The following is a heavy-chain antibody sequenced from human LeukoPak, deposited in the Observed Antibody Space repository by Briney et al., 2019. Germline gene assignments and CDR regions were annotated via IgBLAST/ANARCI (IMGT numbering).Heavy chain of an antibody. CDR3: ARDAGVGDSSGFDY. Sequence: SETLSLTCAVYGGSFSGYYWSWIRQPPGKGLEWIGEINHSGSTNYNPSLKSRVTISVDTSKNQFSLKLSSVTAADTAVYYCARDAGVGDSSGFDYWGQGTLVTVSS. CDR1: GGSFSGYY. V-gene: IGHV4-34*01. J-gene: IGHJ4*02. CDR2: INHSGST. D-gene: IGHD3-22*01.